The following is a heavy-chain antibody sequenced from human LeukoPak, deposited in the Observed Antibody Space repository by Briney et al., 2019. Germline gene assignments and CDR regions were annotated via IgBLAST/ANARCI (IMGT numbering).Heavy chain of an antibody. D-gene: IGHD2-2*01. CDR1: GFTFDDYG. J-gene: IGHJ5*02. Sequence: GGSLRLSCAASGFTFDDYGMSWVRQAPGKGLEWVSGINWNGGSTGYADSVKGRFTISRDNAKSSLYLQMNSLRAEDTALYYCARDFAPQLPTTNNWFDPWGQGTLVTVPS. CDR3: ARDFAPQLPTTNNWFDP. CDR2: INWNGGST. V-gene: IGHV3-20*04.